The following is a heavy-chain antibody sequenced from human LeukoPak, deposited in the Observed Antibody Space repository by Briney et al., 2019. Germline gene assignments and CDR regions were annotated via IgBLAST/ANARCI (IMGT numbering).Heavy chain of an antibody. V-gene: IGHV3-23*01. CDR3: AKVSSSWYNYYYYGMDV. J-gene: IGHJ6*02. CDR1: GFAFGNYA. CDR2: IDSSGSYT. Sequence: GGSLRLSCAASGFAFGNYAMGWVRQAPGKGLEWVSSIDSSGSYTPSADSVKGRFTISRDNSKNTLYLQMNSLRAEDTAVYYCAKVSSSWYNYYYYGMDVWGQGTTVTVSS. D-gene: IGHD6-13*01.